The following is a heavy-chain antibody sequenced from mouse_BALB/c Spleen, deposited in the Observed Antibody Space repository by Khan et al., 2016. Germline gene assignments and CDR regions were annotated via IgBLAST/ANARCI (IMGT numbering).Heavy chain of an antibody. CDR2: IGSSGIT. CDR1: GYSITSGYA. D-gene: IGHD1-3*01. Sequence: EVQLQESGPGLVKPSQSLSLTCTVTGYSITSGYAWNWIRQFPGSKLEWMGYIGSSGITSYNPSLKSRISITRDKFKNQFFLQLNSLTTEDTATYYCSRSGNYFYYWCQGTTLTVSS. J-gene: IGHJ2*01. CDR3: SRSGNYFYY. V-gene: IGHV3-2*02.